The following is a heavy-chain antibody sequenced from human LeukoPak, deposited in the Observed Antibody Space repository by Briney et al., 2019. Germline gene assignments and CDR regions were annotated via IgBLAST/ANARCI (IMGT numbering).Heavy chain of an antibody. CDR3: VKDTRGGYFDSSGYADC. Sequence: PGGSLRLSCAASGFTFVDYAMHWVRQAPGKGLEWVSGISWNSGSIGYADSVKGRFTISRDNAKNSLYLQMNSLRAEDTALYYCVKDTRGGYFDSSGYADCWGQGTLVTVSS. D-gene: IGHD3-22*01. V-gene: IGHV3-9*01. CDR2: ISWNSGSI. CDR1: GFTFVDYA. J-gene: IGHJ4*02.